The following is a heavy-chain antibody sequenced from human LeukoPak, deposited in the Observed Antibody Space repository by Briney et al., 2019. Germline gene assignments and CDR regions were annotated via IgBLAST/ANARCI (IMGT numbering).Heavy chain of an antibody. J-gene: IGHJ4*02. CDR3: AKASGTSPIFYFDY. CDR2: ISSSSSYI. Sequence: GGSLRLSCAASGFTFSSYSMNWVRQAPGKGLEWVSSISSSSSYIYYADSVKGRFTISRDNSKNTLYLQMNSLRAEDTAVYYCAKASGTSPIFYFDYWGQGTLVTVSS. CDR1: GFTFSSYS. D-gene: IGHD1-1*01. V-gene: IGHV3-21*04.